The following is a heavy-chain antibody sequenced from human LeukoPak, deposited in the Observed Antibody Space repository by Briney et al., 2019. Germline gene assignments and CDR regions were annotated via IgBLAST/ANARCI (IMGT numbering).Heavy chain of an antibody. Sequence: GGSLRLSCAASGFTFSSYGIHWVRQAPGKGLEWVAFIRYDGSNKNYADSVKGRFTISRDNSKNTLYLQMNSLRAEDTAVYYCAKDRFMVRGNYWGQGTLVTVSS. J-gene: IGHJ4*02. CDR1: GFTFSSYG. D-gene: IGHD3-10*01. CDR2: IRYDGSNK. V-gene: IGHV3-30*02. CDR3: AKDRFMVRGNY.